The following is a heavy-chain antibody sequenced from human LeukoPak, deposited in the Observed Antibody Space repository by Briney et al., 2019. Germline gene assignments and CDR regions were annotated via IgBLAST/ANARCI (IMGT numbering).Heavy chain of an antibody. Sequence: ASVKVSCKASGYSFTSYAMHWVRQAPGQRLEWMGWINAGNGNTKYSQKFQGRVTITRDTSASTAYMELSSLRSEDTAVYYCARADILTGLGAFDIWGQGTMVTVSS. V-gene: IGHV1-3*01. CDR1: GYSFTSYA. J-gene: IGHJ3*02. CDR2: INAGNGNT. CDR3: ARADILTGLGAFDI. D-gene: IGHD3-9*01.